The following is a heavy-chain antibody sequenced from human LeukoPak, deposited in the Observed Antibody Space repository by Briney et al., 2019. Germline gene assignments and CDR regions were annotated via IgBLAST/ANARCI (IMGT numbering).Heavy chain of an antibody. CDR2: ISIGSTYV. CDR1: GFTFSTYS. J-gene: IGHJ4*02. Sequence: GGSLRLSCTASGFTFSTYSMNWVRQAPGKGLEWVSYISIGSTYVYYADSVKDRFTVSRENAKNSLVLQMNSLRAEDTAVYYCARGVSGATALDFWGQGTLVTVSS. D-gene: IGHD4/OR15-4a*01. CDR3: ARGVSGATALDF. V-gene: IGHV3-21*01.